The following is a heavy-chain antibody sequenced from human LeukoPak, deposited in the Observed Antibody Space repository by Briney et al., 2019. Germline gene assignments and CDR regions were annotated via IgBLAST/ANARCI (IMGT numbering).Heavy chain of an antibody. V-gene: IGHV4-38-2*02. CDR2: IYHSGST. CDR3: ATDLNAPSHEVY. J-gene: IGHJ4*02. Sequence: SETLSLTCTVSGYSISSGYYWGWIRQPPGKGLEWIGSIYHSGSTYYNPSLKSRVTISVDTSKNQFSLKLSSVTAADTAVYYCATDLNAPSHEVYWGQGTLVTVSS. CDR1: GYSISSGYY.